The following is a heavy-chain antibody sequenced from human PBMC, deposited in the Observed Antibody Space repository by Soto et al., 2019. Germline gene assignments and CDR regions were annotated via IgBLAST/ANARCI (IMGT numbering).Heavy chain of an antibody. Sequence: GGSLRLSCAASGLPFSSYAMSWVRQAPGKGLEWVSAISGSGGSTYYADSVKGRFTISRDNSKNTLYLQMNSLRAEDTAVYYCAKDRSYGSGSLNWGQGTLVTVSS. D-gene: IGHD3-10*01. V-gene: IGHV3-23*01. CDR2: ISGSGGST. CDR3: AKDRSYGSGSLN. CDR1: GLPFSSYA. J-gene: IGHJ4*02.